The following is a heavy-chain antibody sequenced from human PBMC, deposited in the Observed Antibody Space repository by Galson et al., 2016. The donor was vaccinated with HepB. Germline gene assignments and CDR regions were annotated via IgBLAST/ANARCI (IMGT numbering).Heavy chain of an antibody. CDR2: LNQDGSEK. V-gene: IGHV3-7*01. D-gene: IGHD3-22*01. Sequence: SLRLSCAASGFTFSCYWMSWVRQAPGKGLEWVANLNQDGSEKNYVDSVKGRFTISRDNAKNSLYLQMNSLRAEDTAVYYCARETGDYYDSRGYYSNNWFDPWGQGTLVTVSS. J-gene: IGHJ5*02. CDR1: GFTFSCYW. CDR3: ARETGDYYDSRGYYSNNWFDP.